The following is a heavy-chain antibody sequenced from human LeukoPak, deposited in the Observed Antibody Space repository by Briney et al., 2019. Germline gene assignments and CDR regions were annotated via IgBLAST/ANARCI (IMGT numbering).Heavy chain of an antibody. CDR3: ARGLYQLLYFSAPYNWFDP. CDR1: SGSISSGGYY. Sequence: SETLSLTCTVSSGSISSGGYYWSWIRQPPGKGLEWIGEINHSGSTNYNPSLKSRVTISVDTSKNQFSLKLSSVTAADTAVYYCARGLYQLLYFSAPYNWFDPWGQGTLVTVSS. V-gene: IGHV4-39*07. CDR2: INHSGST. D-gene: IGHD2-2*02. J-gene: IGHJ5*02.